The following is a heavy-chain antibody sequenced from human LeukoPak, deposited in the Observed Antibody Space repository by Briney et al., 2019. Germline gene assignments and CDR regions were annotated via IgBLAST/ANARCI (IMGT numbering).Heavy chain of an antibody. CDR1: GYTFTSYD. J-gene: IGHJ6*03. Sequence: ASVKVSCKASGYTFTSYDINWVRQATGQGLEWMGWMNPNSGNTGYAQKFQGRVTMTRNTSISTAYMELSSLRSEDTAVYYCARTSYSSGWYWYYYYYMDVWGKGITVTVSS. CDR3: ARTSYSSGWYWYYYYYMDV. V-gene: IGHV1-8*01. CDR2: MNPNSGNT. D-gene: IGHD6-19*01.